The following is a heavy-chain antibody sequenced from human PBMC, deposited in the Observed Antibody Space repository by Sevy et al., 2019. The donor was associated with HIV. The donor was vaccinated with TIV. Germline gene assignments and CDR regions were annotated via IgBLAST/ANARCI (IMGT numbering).Heavy chain of an antibody. CDR3: AKDLWHIVVVTAIPSAGAFDI. CDR2: ISGSGGST. Sequence: GGSLRLSCAASGFTFSSYAMSWVRQAPGKGLEWVSAISGSGGSTYYADSGKGRFTISRDNSKNTLYLQMNSLRAEDTAVYYCAKDLWHIVVVTAIPSAGAFDIWGQGTMVTVSS. V-gene: IGHV3-23*01. J-gene: IGHJ3*02. CDR1: GFTFSSYA. D-gene: IGHD2-21*02.